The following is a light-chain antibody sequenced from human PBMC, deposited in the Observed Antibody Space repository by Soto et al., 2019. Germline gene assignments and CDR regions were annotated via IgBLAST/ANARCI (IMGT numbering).Light chain of an antibody. V-gene: IGKV3-11*01. CDR1: QSVSSY. Sequence: EIVLTQSPGTLSLSPGERATLSCRASQSVSSYLAWYQQKPGRAPRLLIYGASNRATGIPARFSGSGSGTDFTLTISSLEPEDFAVYYCQQRSNWPRTFGQGTKVEIK. CDR2: GAS. J-gene: IGKJ1*01. CDR3: QQRSNWPRT.